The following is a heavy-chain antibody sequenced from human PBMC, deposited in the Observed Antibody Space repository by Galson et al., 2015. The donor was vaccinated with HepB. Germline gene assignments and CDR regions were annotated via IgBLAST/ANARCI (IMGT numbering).Heavy chain of an antibody. CDR2: INPTDSDT. J-gene: IGHJ6*02. CDR3: TRPTGGLNKYHYYGMDA. D-gene: IGHD1-14*01. V-gene: IGHV5-51*01. Sequence: QSGAEVKKPGESLKISCKASGYSFSSHWIGWVRQMPGKGLEWMAFINPTDSDTRYTPSFQGHVTISADKSNSATYLHWSNLKASDTATYYCTRPTGGLNKYHYYGMDAWGQGTTVTVSS. CDR1: GYSFSSHW.